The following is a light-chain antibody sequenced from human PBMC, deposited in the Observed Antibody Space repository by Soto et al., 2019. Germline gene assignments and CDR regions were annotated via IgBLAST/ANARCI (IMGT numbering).Light chain of an antibody. J-gene: IGKJ2*01. CDR2: KAS. CDR1: QSISSW. CDR3: PPYNSYSYN. Sequence: DIQMTQSPSTLSASVGDRVTITCRASQSISSWLAWYQQKPGIAPKLLIYKASSLESGVPSRFCGSGSATEFTLTISRLPTSDFATYYCPPYNSYSYNFXQGTNVDIK. V-gene: IGKV1-5*03.